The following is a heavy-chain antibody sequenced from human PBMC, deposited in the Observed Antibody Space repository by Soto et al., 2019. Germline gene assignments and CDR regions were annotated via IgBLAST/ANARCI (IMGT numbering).Heavy chain of an antibody. Sequence: GGSLRLSCAASGFTFSSYSMNWVRQAPGKGLEWFSSISSSSSYIYYADSVKGRFTISRDNAKNSLYLQMNSLRAEDTAVYYCARTYYYDSSGYYQSLHFDYWGQGTLVTVSS. J-gene: IGHJ4*02. CDR2: ISSSSSYI. D-gene: IGHD3-22*01. V-gene: IGHV3-21*01. CDR3: ARTYYYDSSGYYQSLHFDY. CDR1: GFTFSSYS.